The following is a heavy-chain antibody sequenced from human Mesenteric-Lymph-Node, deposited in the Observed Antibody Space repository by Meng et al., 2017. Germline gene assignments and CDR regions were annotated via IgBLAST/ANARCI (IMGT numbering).Heavy chain of an antibody. CDR2: INTNTGNP. CDR1: GNTFTSYA. CDR3: ARLHLLSSGYPTSFDY. Sequence: HEQRVTSVSELKKPGASVKVSCKASGNTFTSYAMKWVRPAPGQGLEWMGWINTNTGNPTYAQGFTGRFVFSLDTSVSTAYLQISSLKAEDTAVYYCARLHLLSSGYPTSFDYWGQGTLVTVSS. D-gene: IGHD3-22*01. J-gene: IGHJ4*02. V-gene: IGHV7-4-1*02.